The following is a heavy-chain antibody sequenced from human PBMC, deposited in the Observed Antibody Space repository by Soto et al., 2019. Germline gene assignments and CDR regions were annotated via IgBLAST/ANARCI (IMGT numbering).Heavy chain of an antibody. CDR2: IRSKAYGGTT. Sequence: GGSLRLSCTASGFTFGDYAMSWFRQAPGKGLEWVGFIRSKAYGGTTEYAASVKGRFTNSRDDSKSIAYLQMNSLKTEDTAVYYCTRELGYCSSTSCLNYYYYYYMDVWGKGTTVTVSS. D-gene: IGHD2-2*01. J-gene: IGHJ6*03. CDR1: GFTFGDYA. CDR3: TRELGYCSSTSCLNYYYYYYMDV. V-gene: IGHV3-49*03.